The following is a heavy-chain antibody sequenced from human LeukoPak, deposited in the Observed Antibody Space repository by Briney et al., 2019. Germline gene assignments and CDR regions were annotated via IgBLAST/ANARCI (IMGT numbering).Heavy chain of an antibody. CDR3: AKLGDGYSSGWSKNYFDY. D-gene: IGHD6-19*01. J-gene: IGHJ4*02. CDR1: GCTFSSYA. Sequence: GGSLRLSCAASGCTFSSYAMSWVWQPPGKGMGWVSAISGSGGRTYYADSVKGRFTISRDNSKNTLYLQMNSLRAEDTAVYYCAKLGDGYSSGWSKNYFDYWGQGTLVTVSS. CDR2: ISGSGGRT. V-gene: IGHV3-23*01.